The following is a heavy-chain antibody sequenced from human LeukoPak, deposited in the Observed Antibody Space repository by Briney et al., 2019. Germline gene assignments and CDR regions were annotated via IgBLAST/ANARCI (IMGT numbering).Heavy chain of an antibody. V-gene: IGHV3-53*01. D-gene: IGHD1-26*01. CDR3: ASSTEWEPIRDY. CDR2: IYRDGTT. J-gene: IGHJ4*02. Sequence: GGSLRLSCAASGFTVSSNYMSWVRQAPGKGLEWVSVIYRDGTTYYADSVKGRFTISRDNSKNTVYLQMNSLRAEDAAVYYCASSTEWEPIRDYWGPGTLVTVSS. CDR1: GFTVSSNY.